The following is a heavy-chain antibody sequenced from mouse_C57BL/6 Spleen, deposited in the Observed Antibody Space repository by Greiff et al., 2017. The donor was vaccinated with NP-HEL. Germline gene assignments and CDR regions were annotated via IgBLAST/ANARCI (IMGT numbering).Heavy chain of an antibody. J-gene: IGHJ2*01. Sequence: QVQLKQPGAELVKPGASVMLSCKASGYTFTSYWMHWVKQRPGQGLEWIGMIHPNSGSTNYNEKFKSKATLTVDKSSSTAYMQLSSLTSEDSAVYYCARERDSSYVNYWGQGTTLTVSS. CDR2: IHPNSGST. D-gene: IGHD1-1*01. CDR1: GYTFTSYW. V-gene: IGHV1-64*01. CDR3: ARERDSSYVNY.